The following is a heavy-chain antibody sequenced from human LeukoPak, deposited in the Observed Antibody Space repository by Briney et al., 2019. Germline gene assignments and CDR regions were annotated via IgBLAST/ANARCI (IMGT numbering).Heavy chain of an antibody. J-gene: IGHJ4*02. CDR1: GFTFSSYE. CDR2: ISSSSSYI. CDR3: ARPYCSSTSCYTGIGY. V-gene: IGHV3-21*01. D-gene: IGHD2-2*02. Sequence: GGSLRLSCAASGFTFSSYEMNWVRQAPGKGLEWVSSISSSSSYIYYADSVKGRFTISRDNAKNSLYLQMNSLRAEDTAVYYCARPYCSSTSCYTGIGYWGQGTLVTVSS.